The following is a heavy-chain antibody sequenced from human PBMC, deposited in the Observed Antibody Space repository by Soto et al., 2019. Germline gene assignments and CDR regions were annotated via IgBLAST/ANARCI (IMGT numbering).Heavy chain of an antibody. CDR3: AREELAVAATSFYYYYYGMDV. V-gene: IGHV3-30*03. Sequence: GGSLRLSCAASGFTFSSYSMNWVRQAPGKGLEWVAVISYDGSNKYYADSVKGRFTISRDNSKNTLYLQMNSLRAEDTAVYYCAREELAVAATSFYYYYYGMDVWGQGTTVTVSS. CDR2: ISYDGSNK. CDR1: GFTFSSYS. D-gene: IGHD2-15*01. J-gene: IGHJ6*02.